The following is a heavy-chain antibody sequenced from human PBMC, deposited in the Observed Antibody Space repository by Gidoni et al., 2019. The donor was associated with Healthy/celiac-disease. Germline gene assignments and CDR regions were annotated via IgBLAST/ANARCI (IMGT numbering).Heavy chain of an antibody. Sequence: EVQLLESGGGLVQPGGSLRLSCAASGFTFSSYAISWVRQAPGKGLGWVAAISGGGGSRYYADSVKGRFTICRGNSKNTLYLQMNSLRAEDTAVYYCAKVADCGGDCYLGPLYYYYYGMDVWGQGTTVTVSS. CDR2: ISGGGGSR. CDR3: AKVADCGGDCYLGPLYYYYYGMDV. CDR1: GFTFSSYA. J-gene: IGHJ6*02. V-gene: IGHV3-23*01. D-gene: IGHD2-21*02.